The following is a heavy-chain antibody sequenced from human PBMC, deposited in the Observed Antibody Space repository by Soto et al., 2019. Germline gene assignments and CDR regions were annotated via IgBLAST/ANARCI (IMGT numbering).Heavy chain of an antibody. CDR3: AAVGQITMVRGVITNNWFDP. V-gene: IGHV1-58*01. CDR1: GFTFTSSA. D-gene: IGHD3-10*01. Sequence: GASVKVSCKASGFTFTSSAVQWVRQARGQRLEWIGWIVVGSGNTNYAQKFQERVTITRDMSTSTAYMELSSLRSEDTAVYYCAAVGQITMVRGVITNNWFDPWGQGTLVTVSS. J-gene: IGHJ5*02. CDR2: IVVGSGNT.